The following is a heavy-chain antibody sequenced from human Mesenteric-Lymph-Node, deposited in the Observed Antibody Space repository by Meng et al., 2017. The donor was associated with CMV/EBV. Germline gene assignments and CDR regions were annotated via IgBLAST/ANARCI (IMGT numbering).Heavy chain of an antibody. J-gene: IGHJ4*02. CDR2: VSYDGNNI. Sequence: FTFSSDAVHWVRQAPGKGLEWVAVVSYDGNNIYYADSVKGRFTISRDNSKNTLYLQMNSVRREDTAVYYCARDRDYYDSSGSDYFDYWGQGTLVTVSS. CDR1: FTFSSDA. D-gene: IGHD3-22*01. CDR3: ARDRDYYDSSGSDYFDY. V-gene: IGHV3-30-3*01.